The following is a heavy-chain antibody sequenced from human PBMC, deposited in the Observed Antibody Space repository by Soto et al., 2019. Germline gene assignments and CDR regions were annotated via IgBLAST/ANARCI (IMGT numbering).Heavy chain of an antibody. CDR2: ISGSGSPT. CDR1: GFTFSSYA. V-gene: IGHV3-23*01. CDR3: ARDMSGGTYNYYYGMDV. Sequence: EVQLLESGGGLGQPGGSLRLSCAASGFTFSSYAMTWVRQAPGRGLEWVSAISGSGSPTYYADSVKGRFTISRDNSKNTLYLQMNSLRAYDTAVYYCARDMSGGTYNYYYGMDVWGQGTTVTVSS. D-gene: IGHD1-26*01. J-gene: IGHJ6*02.